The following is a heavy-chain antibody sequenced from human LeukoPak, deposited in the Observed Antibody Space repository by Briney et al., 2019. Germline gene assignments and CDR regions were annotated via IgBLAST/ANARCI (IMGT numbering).Heavy chain of an antibody. CDR2: IYYSGST. D-gene: IGHD6-19*01. CDR1: GGSISSYY. J-gene: IGHJ4*02. Sequence: KPSETLSLTCTVSGGSISSYYLSWIRQPPGKGLEWIGYIYYSGSTNYNPSLKSRVTISVDTSKNQFSLKLRSVTAADTAVYYCARERGAVAFDYWGQGTLVTVSS. V-gene: IGHV4-59*01. CDR3: ARERGAVAFDY.